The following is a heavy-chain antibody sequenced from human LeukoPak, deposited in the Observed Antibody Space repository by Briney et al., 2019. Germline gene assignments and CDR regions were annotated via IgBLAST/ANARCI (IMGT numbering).Heavy chain of an antibody. CDR2: ISYDGSNT. Sequence: PGGSLRLSCAASGFTFSNCGMHWVRQAPGKGLEWVAIISYDGSNTYYADSVKGRFTISRDNSKNTLYLQMNSLRAEDTAVYYCARGPDSSGSYFDYWGQGTLVTVSS. V-gene: IGHV3-30*03. D-gene: IGHD3-22*01. CDR1: GFTFSNCG. J-gene: IGHJ4*02. CDR3: ARGPDSSGSYFDY.